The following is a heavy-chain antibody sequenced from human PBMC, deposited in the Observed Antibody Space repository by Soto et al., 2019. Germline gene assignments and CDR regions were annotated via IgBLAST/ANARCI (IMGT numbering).Heavy chain of an antibody. CDR1: GYTFSSYG. CDR3: ARYIGGYCSNGVCFNMDV. Sequence: ASVKVSCKTSGYTFSSYGISWVRQAPGQGLEWMGWISAYNGNTNYAQKLQGRVTMTTDTSTNTAYMELRSLRSDDTAVYYCARYIGGYCSNGVCFNMDVWGKGTTVTVSS. CDR2: ISAYNGNT. D-gene: IGHD2-8*01. V-gene: IGHV1-18*01. J-gene: IGHJ6*03.